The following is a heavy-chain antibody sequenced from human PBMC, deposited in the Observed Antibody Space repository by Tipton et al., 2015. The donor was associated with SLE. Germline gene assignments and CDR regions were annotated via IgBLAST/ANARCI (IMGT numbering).Heavy chain of an antibody. CDR1: GGTFSSYA. Sequence: QSGPEVKKPGSSVKVSCKASGGTFSSYAISWVRQAPGQGLEWMGGIIPIFGTANYAQKFQGRVTITADESTSTAYMELSSLRSEDTAVYYRAREWGGNLPCRDWYFDLWGRGTLVTVSS. CDR2: IIPIFGTA. V-gene: IGHV1-69*01. CDR3: AREWGGNLPCRDWYFDL. D-gene: IGHD3-16*01. J-gene: IGHJ2*01.